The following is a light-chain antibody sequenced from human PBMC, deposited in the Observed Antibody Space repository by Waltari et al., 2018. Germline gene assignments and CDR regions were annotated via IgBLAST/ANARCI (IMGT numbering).Light chain of an antibody. Sequence: SSDLTQDPAVSVALGQTVRITCQGDSLRRYYADWYQQKPGQAPVLVMYGKNSRPSGIPDRFSGSSSGNTASLTITGAQAEDEADYYCKSRDSSGNQLDMVFGGGTKLTVL. CDR2: GKN. CDR1: SLRRYY. J-gene: IGLJ2*01. CDR3: KSRDSSGNQLDMV. V-gene: IGLV3-19*01.